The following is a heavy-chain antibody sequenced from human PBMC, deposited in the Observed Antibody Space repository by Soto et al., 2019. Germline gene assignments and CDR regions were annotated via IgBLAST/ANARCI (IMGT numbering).Heavy chain of an antibody. Sequence: ASVKVSCKASGYSFTGYAMHWVRQAPGQRLEWMGWINAGNGNTKYSQKFQGRVTITRDTSASTAYMELRSLRSDDTAVYYCATRSPAFDYWGQGTLVTVSS. CDR3: ATRSPAFDY. CDR2: INAGNGNT. V-gene: IGHV1-3*01. CDR1: GYSFTGYA. J-gene: IGHJ4*02.